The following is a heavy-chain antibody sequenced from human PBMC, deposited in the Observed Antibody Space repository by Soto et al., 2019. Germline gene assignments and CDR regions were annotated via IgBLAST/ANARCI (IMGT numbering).Heavy chain of an antibody. D-gene: IGHD3-22*01. CDR3: ARYSPPKKSYDSNPGWFDP. V-gene: IGHV4-59*01. CDR1: GGSINSYY. Sequence: QVQLQESGPGLVKPSETLSLTCTISGGSINSYYWTWIRQPPGKGLEWIGNVYDTGSTKYNPSLKGRVSISLDTSRTPFSLNLSSVTAADTAVYFCARYSPPKKSYDSNPGWFDPWGQGTLVAVSS. J-gene: IGHJ5*02. CDR2: VYDTGST.